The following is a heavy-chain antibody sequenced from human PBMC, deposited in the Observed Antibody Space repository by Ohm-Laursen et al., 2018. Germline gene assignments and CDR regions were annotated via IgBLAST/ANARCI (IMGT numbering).Heavy chain of an antibody. J-gene: IGHJ4*02. CDR2: IESDGSKT. CDR1: EFTFSKYW. Sequence: GSLRLSCAASEFTFSKYWMHWVRQAPGKGLVWVSHIESDGSKTTYADSVRGRFTISGDNAKNTLYLQMNSLRAEDTAVYYCASLRYCSGGSCNIDSWGQGTLVTVSS. D-gene: IGHD2-15*01. V-gene: IGHV3-74*01. CDR3: ASLRYCSGGSCNIDS.